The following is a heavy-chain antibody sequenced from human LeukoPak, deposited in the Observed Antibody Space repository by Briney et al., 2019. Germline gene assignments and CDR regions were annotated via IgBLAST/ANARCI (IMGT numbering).Heavy chain of an antibody. D-gene: IGHD2-15*01. CDR1: GYTFTSYD. J-gene: IGHJ6*03. CDR2: MNPNSGNT. CDR3: ARVVYYYYYMDV. V-gene: IGHV1-8*01. Sequence: ASVKVSCKASGYTFTSYDINWVRQAPGQGLEWMGWMNPNSGNTGYAQKFQGRVTMTRNTSISTAYMELSSLRSEDTAVYYCARVVYYYYYMDVWGKGTTVTVSS.